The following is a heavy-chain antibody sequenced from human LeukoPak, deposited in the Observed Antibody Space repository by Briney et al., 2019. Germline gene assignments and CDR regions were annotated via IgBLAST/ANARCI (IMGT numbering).Heavy chain of an antibody. V-gene: IGHV1-69*13. CDR2: IIPIFGTA. CDR1: GGTFSSYA. CDR3: ARDSTYYYGSGSYYGGVY. Sequence: GASVKVSCKASGGTFSSYAISWVRQAPGQGLEWMGGIIPIFGTANYAQKFQGRVTITADESTSTAYMELSSLRSEDTAVYYCARDSTYYYGSGSYYGGVYWGQGTLVTVSS. J-gene: IGHJ4*02. D-gene: IGHD3-10*01.